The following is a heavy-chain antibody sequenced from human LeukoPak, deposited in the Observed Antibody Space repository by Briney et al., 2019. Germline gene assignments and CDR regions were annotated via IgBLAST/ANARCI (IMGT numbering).Heavy chain of an antibody. D-gene: IGHD3-22*01. J-gene: IGHJ4*02. V-gene: IGHV3-9*01. Sequence: GGSLRLSCAASGSTFSNYGLSWVRQAPGKGLEWVSGISWNSGSIGYADSVKGRFTIPRDNAKNSLYLQMNSLRAEDTALYYCAKPDYYDSSGYFNWGQGTLVTVSS. CDR1: GSTFSNYG. CDR2: ISWNSGSI. CDR3: AKPDYYDSSGYFN.